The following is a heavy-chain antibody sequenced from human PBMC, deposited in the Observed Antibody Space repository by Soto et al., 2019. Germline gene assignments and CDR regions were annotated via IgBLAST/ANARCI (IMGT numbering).Heavy chain of an antibody. CDR1: GFTISSYS. Sequence: GGSLRLSCAASGFTISSYSMHRVRQAPGKGLEWVAVISYDGSNKYYADSVKGRFTISRDNSKNTLYLQMNSLRAEDTAVYYCAGEVTSYDFWSGPDAFDIWGQGTMVTVSS. CDR3: AGEVTSYDFWSGPDAFDI. CDR2: ISYDGSNK. J-gene: IGHJ3*02. V-gene: IGHV3-30-3*01. D-gene: IGHD3-3*01.